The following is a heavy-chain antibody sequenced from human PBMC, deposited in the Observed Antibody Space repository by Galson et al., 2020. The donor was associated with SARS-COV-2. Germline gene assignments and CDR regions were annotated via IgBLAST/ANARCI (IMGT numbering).Heavy chain of an antibody. J-gene: IGHJ3*02. CDR3: VRDRVRGSGSLDAFDI. Sequence: ASVKVSCKASGYTFTGYYMHWVRQAPGQGLEWMGWINPNSGGTNYAQKFQGRVTMTRDTSISTAYMELSRLRSDDTAVYYCVRDRVRGSGSLDAFDIWGQGAMVTVSS. CDR1: GYTFTGYY. CDR2: INPNSGGT. V-gene: IGHV1-2*02. D-gene: IGHD3-10*01.